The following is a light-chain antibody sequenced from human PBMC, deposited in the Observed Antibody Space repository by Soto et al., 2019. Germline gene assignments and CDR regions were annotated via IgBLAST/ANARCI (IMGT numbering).Light chain of an antibody. Sequence: EIVMTQSPATLSVSTGERATLSCRASQSVSSNLDWYQQKPGHAPSLLIYDISARATGIPTRFSGSGSGTEFTLTISSLQSEDFAVYYCQQYNDWPLTFGGGTKVEIK. CDR3: QQYNDWPLT. CDR2: DIS. J-gene: IGKJ4*01. V-gene: IGKV3D-15*01. CDR1: QSVSSN.